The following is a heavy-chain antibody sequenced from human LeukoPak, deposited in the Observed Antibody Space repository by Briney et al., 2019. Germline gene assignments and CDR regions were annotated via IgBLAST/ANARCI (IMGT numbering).Heavy chain of an antibody. V-gene: IGHV4-31*03. CDR3: ATGMVRGVSTNWFDP. CDR2: IYNSGST. Sequence: PSETLSLTCTVSGGSLNSGGYYWSWIRQHPGKGREWFGYIYNSGSTYYNPSLKSRVIISVDTSKNQFSLKLSSVTAADTAVYYCATGMVRGVSTNWFDPWGQGTLVTVSS. D-gene: IGHD3-10*01. CDR1: GGSLNSGGYY. J-gene: IGHJ5*02.